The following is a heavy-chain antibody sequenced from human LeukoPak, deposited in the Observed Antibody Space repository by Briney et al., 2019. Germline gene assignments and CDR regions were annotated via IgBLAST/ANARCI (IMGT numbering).Heavy chain of an antibody. V-gene: IGHV4-30-2*01. Sequence: PWESLSLTGAVSGGASSVGGYCWSWGRQPPGEGLEWVGYIYHSGTTYYNPSLQSRVTISLDRSKNQFSLKLSSVTAADQAVYYCARVAVPGYFDFWGQGALVTVSS. CDR3: ARVAVPGYFDF. CDR1: GGASSVGGYC. CDR2: IYHSGTT. J-gene: IGHJ4*02.